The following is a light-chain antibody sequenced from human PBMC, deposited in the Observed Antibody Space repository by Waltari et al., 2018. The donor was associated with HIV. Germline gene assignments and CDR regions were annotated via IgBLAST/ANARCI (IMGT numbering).Light chain of an antibody. J-gene: IGLJ3*02. V-gene: IGLV3-1*01. Sequence: FELTQPPTVSVSPGQTANITCSGDHLSLKYTCWYQQKAGQSPMLVIYADSKRPSGIPDRFSGSNSGNTSTLTIYEAQTVDEADYYCQAWDTIREVFGGGTRLTVL. CDR3: QAWDTIREV. CDR1: HLSLKY. CDR2: ADS.